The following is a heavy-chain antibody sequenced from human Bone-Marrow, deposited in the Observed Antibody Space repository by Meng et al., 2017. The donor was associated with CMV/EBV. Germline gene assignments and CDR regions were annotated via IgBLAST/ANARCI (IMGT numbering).Heavy chain of an antibody. CDR2: IYYSGST. CDR1: GGSISSSSYY. D-gene: IGHD2-2*01. Sequence: SETLSLTCTVSGGSISSSSYYWGWIRQPPGKGLEWIGSIYYSGSTYYNPSLKSRVTISVDTSKNQFSLKLSSVTAADTAVYYCARTGYCSSTSCRRRWFDPWGQGTLVTVSS. CDR3: ARTGYCSSTSCRRRWFDP. V-gene: IGHV4-39*07. J-gene: IGHJ5*02.